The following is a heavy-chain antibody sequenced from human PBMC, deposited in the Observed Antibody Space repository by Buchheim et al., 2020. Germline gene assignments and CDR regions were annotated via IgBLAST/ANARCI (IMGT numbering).Heavy chain of an antibody. CDR2: IYTSGST. J-gene: IGHJ4*02. Sequence: QVQLQESGPGLVKPSQTLSLTCTVSGGSISSGSYYWSWIRQPAGKGLEWIGRIYTSGSTNYNPSLKSRVTISVDTSKNQFSLKRSSVTAADTAVYYGAGGGMGVRGVTSDYWGQGTL. V-gene: IGHV4-61*02. CDR1: GGSISSGSYY. D-gene: IGHD3-10*01. CDR3: AGGGMGVRGVTSDY.